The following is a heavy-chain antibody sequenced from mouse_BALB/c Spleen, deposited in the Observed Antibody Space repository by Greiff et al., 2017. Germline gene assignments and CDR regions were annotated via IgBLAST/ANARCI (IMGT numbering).Heavy chain of an antibody. V-gene: IGHV14-3*02. CDR3: AKGYDYDTWFAY. Sequence: VQLKQSGAELVKPGASVKLSCTASGFNIKDTYMHWVKQRPEQGLEWIGRIDPANGNTKYDPKFQGKATITADTSSNTAYLQLSSLTSEDTAVYYCAKGYDYDTWFAYWGQGTLVTVSA. CDR1: GFNIKDTY. J-gene: IGHJ3*01. CDR2: IDPANGNT. D-gene: IGHD2-4*01.